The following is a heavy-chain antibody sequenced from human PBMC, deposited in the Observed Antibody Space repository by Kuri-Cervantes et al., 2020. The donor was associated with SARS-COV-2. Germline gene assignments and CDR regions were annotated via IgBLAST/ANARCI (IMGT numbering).Heavy chain of an antibody. CDR2: IRQDAGDK. CDR1: GSTFSSYW. CDR3: ARDHGGALDS. V-gene: IGHV3-7*01. D-gene: IGHD3-16*01. J-gene: IGHJ5*01. Sequence: GGSLRLSCAASGSTFSSYWMAWVRQAPGKGLEWVANIRQDAGDKNCVDSVRGRFTISRDNAKNSLYLQMNSLGAEDTAVYYCARDHGGALDSWGQGTLVTVSS.